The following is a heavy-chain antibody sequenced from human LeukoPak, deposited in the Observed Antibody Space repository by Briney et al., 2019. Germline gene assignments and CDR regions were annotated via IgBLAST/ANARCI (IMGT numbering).Heavy chain of an antibody. CDR3: ARGLGYCSSTSCLNWFDP. D-gene: IGHD2-2*01. J-gene: IGHJ5*02. CDR2: INHSGST. V-gene: IGHV4-34*01. CDR1: GGSFSGYY. Sequence: SETLSLTCAVYGGSFSGYYWSWIRQPPGKGLEWIGEINHSGSTNYNPSLKSRVTISVDTSKNQLSLKLSSVTVADTAVYYCARGLGYCSSTSCLNWFDPWGQGTLVTVSS.